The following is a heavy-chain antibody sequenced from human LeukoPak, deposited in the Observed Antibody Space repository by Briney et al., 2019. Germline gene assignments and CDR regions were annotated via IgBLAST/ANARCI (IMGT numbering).Heavy chain of an antibody. CDR2: IYNTGSP. J-gene: IGHJ4*02. V-gene: IGHV4-31*03. D-gene: IGHD1-26*01. Sequence: PSQTLSLTCTVSGASISHGNYYWSLIRQDPGRGLEGIGYIYNTGSPNYNPSLRSRVTISPDKSKNEFSLRLNAVTAADTAVYYCAGAGNQRERHNFVYWGQGALVTVSS. CDR3: AGAGNQRERHNFVY. CDR1: GASISHGNYY.